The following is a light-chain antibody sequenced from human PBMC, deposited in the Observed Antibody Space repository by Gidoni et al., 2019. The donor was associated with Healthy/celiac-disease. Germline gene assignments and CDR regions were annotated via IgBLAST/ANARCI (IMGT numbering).Light chain of an antibody. J-gene: IGLJ3*02. Sequence: QTVVTQEPSLTVSPGGTVTLTCASSPGAVTSGYYPNWFQQKPGQAPRALIYSTSNKHPWTPARFSGSLLGGKAALTLSGGQPEDEAEYYCLLYYGGARVFGGGTKLTVL. V-gene: IGLV7-43*01. CDR3: LLYYGGARV. CDR1: PGAVTSGYY. CDR2: STS.